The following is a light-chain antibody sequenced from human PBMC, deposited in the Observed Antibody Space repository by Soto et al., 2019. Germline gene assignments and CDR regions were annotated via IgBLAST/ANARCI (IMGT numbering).Light chain of an antibody. CDR1: SSDIGAYDY. Sequence: QSALTQPASVSGSPGQSITISCIGTSSDIGAYDYVSWYQHHPGKGPKLMISEVSNRPSGVSDRFSGSKSGNTASLTISGLQAEDEGEYYCCSRTSSSTYVFGSGTKVTVL. J-gene: IGLJ1*01. CDR3: CSRTSSSTYV. V-gene: IGLV2-14*01. CDR2: EVS.